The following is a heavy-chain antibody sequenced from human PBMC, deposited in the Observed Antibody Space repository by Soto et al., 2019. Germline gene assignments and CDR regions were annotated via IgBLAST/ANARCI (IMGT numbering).Heavy chain of an antibody. V-gene: IGHV1-18*01. CDR3: AKSPRGEMATD. CDR2: INTYNGNT. CDR1: GYTFINYA. Sequence: QVQLVQSGPEVKKPGASVKVSCKASGYTFINYAITWVRQAPGQGLEWRGWINTYNGNTNYAENTPXXAPITTDTPTTTPYMEVRSLPSDATAVYYCAKSPRGEMATDWGQGTLVTVSS. J-gene: IGHJ4*02. D-gene: IGHD5-12*01.